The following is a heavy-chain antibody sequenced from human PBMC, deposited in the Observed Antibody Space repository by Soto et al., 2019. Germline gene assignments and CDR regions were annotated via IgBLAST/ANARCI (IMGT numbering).Heavy chain of an antibody. J-gene: IGHJ6*02. D-gene: IGHD1-26*01. Sequence: EVQLVQSGAEVKKPGESLKISCKGSGYSFSRYWIGWVRQMPGKGLEWMGIIYPGDSEIRYSPSFQGQVTISADTSISTAYLQWSSLKASDTAIYYCARRRGSGSDYYYNYGMGVWGQGTTVTVSS. CDR1: GYSFSRYW. V-gene: IGHV5-51*01. CDR2: IYPGDSEI. CDR3: ARRRGSGSDYYYNYGMGV.